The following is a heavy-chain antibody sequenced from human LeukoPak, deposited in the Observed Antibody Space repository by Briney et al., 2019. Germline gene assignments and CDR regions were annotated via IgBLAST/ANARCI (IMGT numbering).Heavy chain of an antibody. CDR2: IYYSGST. V-gene: IGHV4-59*01. Sequence: IPSETLSLTCTVSGGSISSYYWSWIRQPPGKGLEWIGYIYYSGSTNYNPSLKSRVTISVDTSKNQFSLKLSSVTAADTAVYYCASRGYYDSSGAFDYWGQGTLVTVSS. CDR3: ASRGYYDSSGAFDY. J-gene: IGHJ4*02. CDR1: GGSISSYY. D-gene: IGHD3-22*01.